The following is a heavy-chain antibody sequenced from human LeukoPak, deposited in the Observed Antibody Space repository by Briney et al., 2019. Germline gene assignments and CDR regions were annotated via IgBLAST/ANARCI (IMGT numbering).Heavy chain of an antibody. V-gene: IGHV4-59*01. CDR2: IYYSGST. Sequence: SETLSLTCTVSGGSISSDCWSWIRQPPGKGLEWIGYIYYSGSTNYNPSLKSRVTISVDTSKNQFSLKLSSVTAADTAVYYCARGRDQYDYWGQGTLVTVSS. CDR3: ARGRDQYDY. CDR1: GGSISSDC. J-gene: IGHJ4*02. D-gene: IGHD2-2*01.